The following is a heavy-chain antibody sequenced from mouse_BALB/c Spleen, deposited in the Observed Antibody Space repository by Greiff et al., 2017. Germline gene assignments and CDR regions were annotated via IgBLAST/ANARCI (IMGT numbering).Heavy chain of an antibody. V-gene: IGHV5-6-4*01. CDR1: GFTFSSYT. Sequence: EVKLMESGGGLVKPGGSLKLSCAASGFTFSSYTMSWVRQTPEKRLEWVATISSGGSYTYYPDSVKGRFTISRDNAKNTLSLQMSSLKSEDTAMYYCTRERGITTGAMDYWGQGTSVTVSS. D-gene: IGHD2-4*01. J-gene: IGHJ4*01. CDR2: ISSGGSYT. CDR3: TRERGITTGAMDY.